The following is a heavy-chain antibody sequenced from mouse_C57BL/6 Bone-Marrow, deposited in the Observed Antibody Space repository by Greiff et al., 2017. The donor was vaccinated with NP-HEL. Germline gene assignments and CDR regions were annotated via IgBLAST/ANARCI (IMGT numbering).Heavy chain of an antibody. D-gene: IGHD1-1*01. CDR3: ALSYYYGSSYYWYFDV. CDR2: INPNNGGT. J-gene: IGHJ1*03. V-gene: IGHV1-26*01. Sequence: VQLQQSGPELVKPGASVKISCKASGYTFTDYYMNWVKQSHGKSLEWIGDINPNNGGTSYNQKFKGKATLTVDKSSSTAYMELRSLTSEDSAVYYCALSYYYGSSYYWYFDVWGTGTTVTVSS. CDR1: GYTFTDYY.